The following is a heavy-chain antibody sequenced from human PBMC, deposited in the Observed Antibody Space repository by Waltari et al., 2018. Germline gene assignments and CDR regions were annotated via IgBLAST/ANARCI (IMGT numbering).Heavy chain of an antibody. V-gene: IGHV1-69*02. Sequence: QVQLVQSGAEVKKPGSSVKVSCKASGGTFSSYPISWVRQAPGQGLEWMGRIIPILGIANYAQKFQGRVTITADKSTSTAYMELSSLRSEDTAVYYCARMRSGVLSSWFYYFDYWGQGTLVTVSS. D-gene: IGHD6-13*01. CDR2: IIPILGIA. CDR3: ARMRSGVLSSWFYYFDY. J-gene: IGHJ4*02. CDR1: GGTFSSYP.